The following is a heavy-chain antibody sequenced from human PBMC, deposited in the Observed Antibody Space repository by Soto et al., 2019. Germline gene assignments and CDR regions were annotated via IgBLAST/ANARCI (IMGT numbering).Heavy chain of an antibody. J-gene: IGHJ5*02. CDR3: ARDAARGRGYSSSWSSWFDP. D-gene: IGHD6-13*01. Sequence: ASGKGSCKASGHTLTTYYIHWVRQAPGQGLEWMGIINLSGGSTSYAQKFQGRVTMTRDTSTSTVYMELSSLTSEDTAVYYCARDAARGRGYSSSWSSWFDPWGQGTLVPVS. V-gene: IGHV1-46*01. CDR2: INLSGGST. CDR1: GHTLTTYY.